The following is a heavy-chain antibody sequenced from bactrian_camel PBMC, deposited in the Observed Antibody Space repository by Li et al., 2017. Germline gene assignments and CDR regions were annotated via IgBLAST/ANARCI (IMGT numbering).Heavy chain of an antibody. CDR1: GNTQTISC. D-gene: IGHD2*01. CDR2: IYNGGGST. CDR3: AADHGGMCDATWYRGF. V-gene: IGHV3S54*01. Sequence: VQLVESGGGSAQAGGSLRLSCTASGNTQTISCLGWFRQAPGSKREVVATIYNGGGSTYYADSVKGRFTISQDNAKNTMYLQMNSLKPEDGAMYYCAADHGGMCDATWYRGFWGQGTQVTVS. J-gene: IGHJ6*01.